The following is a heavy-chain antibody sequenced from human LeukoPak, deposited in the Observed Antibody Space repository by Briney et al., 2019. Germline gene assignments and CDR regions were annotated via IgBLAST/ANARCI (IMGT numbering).Heavy chain of an antibody. D-gene: IGHD6-13*01. CDR2: ISSRSTTI. V-gene: IGHV3-48*01. CDR3: ARAAGYDY. CDR1: GFTLSSYS. Sequence: PGGSLRLSCAASGFTLSSYSMNWVRQTPGKGLEWISYISSRSTTIYYADSVKGRFTISRDNAKNSLYLQMNSLRAEDTAVYYCARAAGYDYWGQGTLVTVSS. J-gene: IGHJ4*02.